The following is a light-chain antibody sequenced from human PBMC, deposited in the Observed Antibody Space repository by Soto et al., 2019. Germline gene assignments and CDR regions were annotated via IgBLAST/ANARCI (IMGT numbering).Light chain of an antibody. CDR1: SSDVGGYNY. Sequence: QSVLTQPASVSGSPGQSITISCTGTSSDVGGYNYVSWYQQHPGKAPKLMIYDVSNRPSGVSNRFSGSKSGNTASLTISGLQAEDEADYYCSSYKSSSTQVFGPGTKVTVL. CDR3: SSYKSSSTQV. CDR2: DVS. J-gene: IGLJ1*01. V-gene: IGLV2-14*01.